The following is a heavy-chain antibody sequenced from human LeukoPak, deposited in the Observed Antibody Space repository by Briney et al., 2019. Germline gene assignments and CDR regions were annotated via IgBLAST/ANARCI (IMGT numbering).Heavy chain of an antibody. CDR2: IWYDGSNK. D-gene: IGHD3-10*01. Sequence: PGGSLRLSCAASGFTFSSYGMHWVRQAPGKGLEWVAVIWYDGSNKYYADSVKGRLTISRDNSKNTLYLQMNSLRAEDTAVYYCARGRDTLLWFGELQLSTDYWGQGALVTVSS. V-gene: IGHV3-33*01. J-gene: IGHJ4*02. CDR1: GFTFSSYG. CDR3: ARGRDTLLWFGELQLSTDY.